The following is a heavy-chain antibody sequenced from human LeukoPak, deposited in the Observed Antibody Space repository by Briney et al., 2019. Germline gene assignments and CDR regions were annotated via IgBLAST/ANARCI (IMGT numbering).Heavy chain of an antibody. CDR3: AKGPGARGHFNWFDP. CDR2: ITASSTTM. J-gene: IGHJ5*02. CDR1: GFSFSNYE. Sequence: GGSLRLSCAASGFSFSNYEMNWVRQAPGQGLEWISYITASSTTMYYADSVKGRFTISRDNAKNSLYLQMNGLRGEDTAVYYCAKGPGARGHFNWFDPWGQGTLDTVSS. D-gene: IGHD5-12*01. V-gene: IGHV3-48*03.